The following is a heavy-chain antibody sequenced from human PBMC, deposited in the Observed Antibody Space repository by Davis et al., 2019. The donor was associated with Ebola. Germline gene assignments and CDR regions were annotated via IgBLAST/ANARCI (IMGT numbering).Heavy chain of an antibody. CDR1: GYSISTAYY. Sequence: PSETLSLTCAVSGYSISTAYYWGWIRQPPGKGLEWIGSFYHSGSTYYNPSLKSRVTISVDTSKNQFSLKLNSVTAADTAVYYCVNDGGHGGDSDYWGQGILVTVSS. CDR3: VNDGGHGGDSDY. V-gene: IGHV4-38-2*01. D-gene: IGHD4-23*01. J-gene: IGHJ4*02. CDR2: FYHSGST.